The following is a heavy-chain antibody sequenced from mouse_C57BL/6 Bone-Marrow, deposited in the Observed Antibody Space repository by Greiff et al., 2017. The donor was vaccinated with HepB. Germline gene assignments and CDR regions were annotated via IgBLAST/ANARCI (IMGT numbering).Heavy chain of an antibody. J-gene: IGHJ3*01. V-gene: IGHV5-15*04. CDR2: ISNLAYSI. Sequence: EVMLVESGGGLVQPGGSLKLSCAASGFTFSDYGMAWVRQAPRKGPEWVAFISNLAYSIYYADTVTGRFTISRENAKNTLYLEMSSLRAEDTAMYYCAREGSTMVTTGWFADWGQGTLVTVSA. D-gene: IGHD2-2*01. CDR3: AREGSTMVTTGWFAD. CDR1: GFTFSDYG.